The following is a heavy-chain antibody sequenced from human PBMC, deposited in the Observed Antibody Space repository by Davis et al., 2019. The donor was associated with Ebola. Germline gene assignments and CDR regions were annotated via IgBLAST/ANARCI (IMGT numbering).Heavy chain of an antibody. CDR3: ARGTTVTTDPHYYYMDV. D-gene: IGHD4-11*01. CDR1: GYTFTNYY. V-gene: IGHV1-46*01. J-gene: IGHJ6*03. Sequence: ASVKVSCKAFGYTFTNYYLHWVRQAPGQGLEWMGVINPSAGYTNYAQKFQGRVTITRDTSRSTVYMEVRRLRSDDTAVYYCARGTTVTTDPHYYYMDVWGKGTTVTVSS. CDR2: INPSAGYT.